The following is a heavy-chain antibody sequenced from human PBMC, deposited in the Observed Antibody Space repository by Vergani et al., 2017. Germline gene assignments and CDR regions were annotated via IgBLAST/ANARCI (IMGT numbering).Heavy chain of an antibody. CDR2: IYPGDSDT. V-gene: IGHV5-51*03. D-gene: IGHD3-22*01. J-gene: IGHJ3*02. CDR3: ARPALEYYYDGDAFDI. Sequence: EVQLVQSGAEVKKPGESLKISCKGSGYSFTSYWIGWVRQMPGKGLEWMGIIYPGDSDTRYSPSFQGQVTISADKSISTAYLQWSSLKASDTAMYYCARPALEYYYDGDAFDIWGQGTMVTVSS. CDR1: GYSFTSYW.